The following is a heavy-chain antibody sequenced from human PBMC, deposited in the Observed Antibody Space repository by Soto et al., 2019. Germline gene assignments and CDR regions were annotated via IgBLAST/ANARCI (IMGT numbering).Heavy chain of an antibody. CDR2: IYHSGST. CDR1: GGSISSGGYS. CDR3: ARGPPFGR. Sequence: QLQLQESGSGLVKPSQTLSLTCAVSGGSISSGGYSWSWIRQPPGKGLEWIGYIYHSGSTYYNPSLKSRVTMSVERSTSQFSLELSSVTAAATAVYYCARGPPFGRWGPGPRVTVSS. D-gene: IGHD3-3*01. V-gene: IGHV4-30-2*01. J-gene: IGHJ4*02.